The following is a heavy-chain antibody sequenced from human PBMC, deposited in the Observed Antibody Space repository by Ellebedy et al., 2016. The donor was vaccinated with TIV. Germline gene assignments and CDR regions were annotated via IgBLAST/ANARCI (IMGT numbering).Heavy chain of an antibody. D-gene: IGHD5-18*01. CDR3: ARDLSYSYAHDY. Sequence: GESLKISCAASGFTVSSNYMSWVRQAPGKGLVWVSRINSDGSSTSYADSVKGRFTISRDNAKNTLYLQMNSLRAEDTAVYYCARDLSYSYAHDYWGQGTLVTVSS. V-gene: IGHV3-74*01. J-gene: IGHJ4*02. CDR2: INSDGSST. CDR1: GFTVSSNY.